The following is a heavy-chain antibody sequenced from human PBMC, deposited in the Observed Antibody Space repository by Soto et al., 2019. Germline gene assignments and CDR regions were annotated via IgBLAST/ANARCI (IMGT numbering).Heavy chain of an antibody. V-gene: IGHV3-11*05. CDR3: ARAPHRRCRCYVGAFDL. CDR2: ISSSSSYT. J-gene: IGHJ3*01. Sequence: QVQLVESGGGLVKPGGSLRLSCAAAGFTFSDYYMSWIRQAPGKGRELVAYISSSSSYTNYADSGKGLFTISRDNAKKLLYLQMNSLGAEDAAVYYCARAPHRRCRCYVGAFDLWGQGTMVTVSS. D-gene: IGHD2-2*01. CDR1: GFTFSDYY.